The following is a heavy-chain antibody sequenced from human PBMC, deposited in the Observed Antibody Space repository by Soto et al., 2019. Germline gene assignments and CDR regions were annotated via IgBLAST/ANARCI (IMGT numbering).Heavy chain of an antibody. CDR1: GFTFSYCS. CDR2: TSYNGNNK. D-gene: IGHD3-10*01. V-gene: IGHV3-30*18. CDR3: AKDXKCEDFTYGYFYYGMDV. J-gene: IGHJ6*02. Sequence: GGSLRLSCAASGFTFSYCSMHWVRQAPGKGLEWVASTSYNGNNKYYGDSVKGRFTISRDNSKNTLHLEMITLRPEDTAVYYCAKDXKCEDFTYGYFYYGMDVWGQGTTVTVSS.